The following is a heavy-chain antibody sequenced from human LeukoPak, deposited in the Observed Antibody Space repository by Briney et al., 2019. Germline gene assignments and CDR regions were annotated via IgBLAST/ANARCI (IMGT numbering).Heavy chain of an antibody. CDR3: VSSSWSPRPLDY. V-gene: IGHV1-46*03. CDR2: INPSGGGT. CDR1: GYTFTSYY. D-gene: IGHD6-13*01. J-gene: IGHJ4*02. Sequence: ASVKVSCKASGYTFTSYYMHWVRQAPGQGLEWMGIINPSGGGTSYAQKFQGRVTMTRDTSTSTVYMELSSLRSEDTAVYYCVSSSWSPRPLDYWGQGTLVTVSS.